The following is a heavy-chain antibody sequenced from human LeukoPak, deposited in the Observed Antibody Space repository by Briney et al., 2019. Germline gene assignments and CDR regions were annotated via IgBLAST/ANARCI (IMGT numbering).Heavy chain of an antibody. V-gene: IGHV1-18*01. Sequence: GASVKVSCKASGYTFTSYGISWVRQAPGQGLEWMGWISAYNGNTNYAQKLQGRVTMTTDTSTSTAYMELRSLRSDDTAVYYCARAPGTYYDFWSGPSYYYYMDVWGKGTTVTVSS. J-gene: IGHJ6*03. CDR3: ARAPGTYYDFWSGPSYYYYMDV. D-gene: IGHD3-3*01. CDR2: ISAYNGNT. CDR1: GYTFTSYG.